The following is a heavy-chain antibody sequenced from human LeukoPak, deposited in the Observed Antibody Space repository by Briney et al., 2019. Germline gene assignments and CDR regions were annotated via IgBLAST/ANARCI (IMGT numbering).Heavy chain of an antibody. CDR2: ISSSSSTI. V-gene: IGHV3-48*01. CDR3: ARDRRYSGSFYVRWGQFFDY. D-gene: IGHD1-26*01. CDR1: GFTFSDYN. J-gene: IGHJ4*02. Sequence: GGSLRLSCAASGFTFSDYNMNWVRQSPGKRLEWVSYISSSSSTIYYADSVKGRFTISRDNAKNSLYLQMNSLRAEDTAVYYCARDRRYSGSFYVRWGQFFDYWGQGTLVTVSS.